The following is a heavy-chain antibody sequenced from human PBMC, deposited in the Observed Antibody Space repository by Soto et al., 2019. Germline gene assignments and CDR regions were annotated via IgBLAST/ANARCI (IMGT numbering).Heavy chain of an antibody. CDR3: AKAKSAYGSLDH. CDR2: IYYSGST. J-gene: IGHJ4*02. CDR1: GDSISNYY. Sequence: PSETLFLTCTVTGDSISNYYCTWIRQSPGKGLEWIGYIYYSGSTNYNPSLKSRVTISIDKSKNQLSLKLNSVTAADTAVYYCAKAKSAYGSLDHWGQGTLVTISS. V-gene: IGHV4-59*01. D-gene: IGHD5-12*01.